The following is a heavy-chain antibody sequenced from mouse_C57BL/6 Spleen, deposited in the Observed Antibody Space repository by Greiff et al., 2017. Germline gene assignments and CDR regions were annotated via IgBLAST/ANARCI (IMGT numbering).Heavy chain of an antibody. D-gene: IGHD2-4*01. CDR3: ARTFYDYGYYFDY. CDR1: GFSLTSYA. Sequence: VQGVESGPGLVAPSQSLSITCTVSGFSLTSYAISWVRQPPGKGLEWLGVIWTGGGTNYNSALKSRLSISKDNSKSQVFLKMNSLQTDDTARYYCARTFYDYGYYFDYWGQGTTLTVSS. V-gene: IGHV2-9-1*01. CDR2: IWTGGGT. J-gene: IGHJ2*01.